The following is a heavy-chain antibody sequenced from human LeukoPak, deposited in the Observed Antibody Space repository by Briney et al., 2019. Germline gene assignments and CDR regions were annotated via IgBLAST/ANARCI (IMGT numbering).Heavy chain of an antibody. Sequence: VASVKVSCKASGYTFTGYYMHWVRRAPGQRLEWMGWINAGNGNTKYSQKFQGRVTITRDTSASTAYMELSSLRSEDTAVYYCARMGGTTTARYFDYWGQGTLVTVSS. D-gene: IGHD1-1*01. CDR2: INAGNGNT. CDR1: GYTFTGYY. J-gene: IGHJ4*02. V-gene: IGHV1-3*01. CDR3: ARMGGTTTARYFDY.